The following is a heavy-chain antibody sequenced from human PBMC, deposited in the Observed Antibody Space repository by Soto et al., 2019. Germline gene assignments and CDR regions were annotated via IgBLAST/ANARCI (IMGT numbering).Heavy chain of an antibody. Sequence: SVKVSCKASGGTFSNYAISWVREAPGQGLEWMGGIIPIFGTANYAQKFQGRVTITADESTSTAYMELSSLRSEDTAVYYCARLDHYYDSSGYESYLEYWGEGTLVTVSS. D-gene: IGHD3-22*01. CDR3: ARLDHYYDSSGYESYLEY. CDR1: GGTFSNYA. J-gene: IGHJ4*02. V-gene: IGHV1-69*13. CDR2: IIPIFGTA.